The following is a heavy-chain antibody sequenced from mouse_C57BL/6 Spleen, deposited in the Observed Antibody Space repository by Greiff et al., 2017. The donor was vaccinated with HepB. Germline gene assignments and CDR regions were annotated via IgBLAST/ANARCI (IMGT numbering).Heavy chain of an antibody. CDR2: IDPSDSYT. J-gene: IGHJ1*03. CDR1: GYTFTSYW. V-gene: IGHV1-69*01. D-gene: IGHD2-2*01. Sequence: QVQLKESGAELVMPGASVKLSCKASGYTFTSYWMHWVKQRPGQGLEWIGEIDPSDSYTNYNQKFKGKSTLTVDKSSSTAYMQLSSLTSEDSAVYYCASGGYGYGHWYFDVWGTGTTVTVSS. CDR3: ASGGYGYGHWYFDV.